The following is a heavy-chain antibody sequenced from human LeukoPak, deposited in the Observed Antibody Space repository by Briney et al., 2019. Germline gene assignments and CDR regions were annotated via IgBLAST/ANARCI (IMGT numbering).Heavy chain of an antibody. D-gene: IGHD3-22*01. CDR3: ARVKPSVKRGAYYYDSSGARENWFDP. V-gene: IGHV1-2*06. CDR2: INPNSGGT. CDR1: GYTFTVYY. Sequence: ASVKVSCKASGYTFTVYYMHWVRQAPGQGLEWMGRINPNSGGTNYAQKFQGRVTMTRDTSISTAYMELSRLRSDDTAVYYCARVKPSVKRGAYYYDSSGARENWFDPWGQGTLVTVSS. J-gene: IGHJ5*02.